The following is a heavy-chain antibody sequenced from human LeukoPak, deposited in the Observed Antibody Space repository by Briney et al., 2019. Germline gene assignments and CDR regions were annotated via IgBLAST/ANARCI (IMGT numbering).Heavy chain of an antibody. Sequence: GGSLRLSCAASGFTFNKYAMSWVRQAPGKGLEWVSAISASGGSTYYADSVKGRFTISRDNSQNTLYLQVNSLRAEDTAVYYCAKGLVPAAIRVVDYWGQGTLVTVSS. J-gene: IGHJ4*02. D-gene: IGHD2-2*01. CDR2: ISASGGST. V-gene: IGHV3-23*01. CDR3: AKGLVPAAIRVVDY. CDR1: GFTFNKYA.